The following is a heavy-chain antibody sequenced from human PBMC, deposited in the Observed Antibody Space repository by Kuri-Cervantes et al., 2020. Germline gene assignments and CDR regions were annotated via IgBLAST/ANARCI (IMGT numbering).Heavy chain of an antibody. D-gene: IGHD3-9*01. CDR1: GGSFSGYY. J-gene: IGHJ6*02. CDR3: ARATISNSRLYYYYGMDV. Sequence: SCAVYGGSFSGYYWSWIRQPPGKGLEWIGEINHSGSTNYNPSLKSRVTISVDTSKNQFSLKLSSVTAADTAVYYCARATISNSRLYYYYGMDVWGQGTTVTVSS. V-gene: IGHV4-34*01. CDR2: INHSGST.